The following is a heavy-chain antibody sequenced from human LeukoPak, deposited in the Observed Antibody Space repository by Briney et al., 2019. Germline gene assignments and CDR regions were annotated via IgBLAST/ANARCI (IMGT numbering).Heavy chain of an antibody. CDR1: GFTFSTYW. J-gene: IGHJ5*02. D-gene: IGHD3-3*01. V-gene: IGHV3-23*01. CDR2: ISGSGGST. CDR3: AGFWSGYSSWFDP. Sequence: GGSLRLSCAASGFTFSTYWMSWVRQAPGKGLERVSAISGSGGSTFYADSVKGRFTISRDNSKNTLYLQMNSLRAEDTAVYYCAGFWSGYSSWFDPWGQGTLVTVSS.